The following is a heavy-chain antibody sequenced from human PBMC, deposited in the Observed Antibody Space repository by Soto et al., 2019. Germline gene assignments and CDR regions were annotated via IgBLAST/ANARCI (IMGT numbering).Heavy chain of an antibody. V-gene: IGHV5-51*01. CDR2: IYPGDSDT. J-gene: IGHJ4*02. CDR3: AKGGYNYGFLFAC. D-gene: IGHD5-18*01. CDR1: GYSFTDYW. Sequence: PGESLKISCKASGYSFTDYWIGWVRQMPGKGLEWMGIIYPGDSDTKYSPSFQGQVTMSADKSISTAYLQMNNLRPEDTALYYCAKGGYNYGFLFACWGQGTLVTVSS.